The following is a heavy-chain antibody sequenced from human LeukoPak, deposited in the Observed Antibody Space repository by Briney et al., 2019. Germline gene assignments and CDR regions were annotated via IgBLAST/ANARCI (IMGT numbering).Heavy chain of an antibody. CDR1: GGSISSSSYY. CDR3: AGHSYRIQLWLLLDY. J-gene: IGHJ4*02. D-gene: IGHD5-18*01. Sequence: SETLSLTCTVSGGSISSSSYYWGCVRQPPGKGLEWIGSIYYSGSTYYNPSLKRRVTISVDTSKNQLSLKLSSVTAADTAVYYCAGHSYRIQLWLLLDYWGQGTLVTVSS. V-gene: IGHV4-39*01. CDR2: IYYSGST.